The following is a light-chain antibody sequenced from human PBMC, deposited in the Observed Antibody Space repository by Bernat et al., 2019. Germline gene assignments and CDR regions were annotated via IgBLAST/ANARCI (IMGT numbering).Light chain of an antibody. Sequence: QSALTQAASVSGSPGQSITISCTGTSSDIGSYNLVSWYQQHPGKAPKLMIYDVNKRPSGVSHRFSGSKSGNTASLTISGLQAEDEADYYCCSYAGSIIFSVFGTGTKVTVL. CDR1: SSDIGSYNL. V-gene: IGLV2-23*02. CDR3: CSYAGSIIFSV. CDR2: DVN. J-gene: IGLJ1*01.